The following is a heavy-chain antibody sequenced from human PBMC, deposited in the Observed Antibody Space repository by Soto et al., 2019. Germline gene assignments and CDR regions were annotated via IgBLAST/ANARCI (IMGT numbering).Heavy chain of an antibody. CDR3: VRTPFWSGYQYYYYGMEV. CDR1: GDSFTSYW. V-gene: IGHV5-51*01. J-gene: IGHJ6*02. CDR2: IYPGDSDT. D-gene: IGHD3-3*01. Sequence: GESLKISCKGSGDSFTSYWIGWVRQMPGKGLEWMGIIYPGDSDTRYSPSFQGQVTISADKSISTAYLQWSSLTASDTAMYYCVRTPFWSGYQYYYYGMEVWGQGTTVTVSS.